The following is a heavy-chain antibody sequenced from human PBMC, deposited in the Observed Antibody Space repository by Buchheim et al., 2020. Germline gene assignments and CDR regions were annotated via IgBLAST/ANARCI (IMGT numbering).Heavy chain of an antibody. Sequence: QVQLVESGGGVVQPGRSLRLSCAASGFTFSSYAMHWVRQAPGKGLEWVAVISYDGSNKYYADSVKGRFTISRDNSKNTLYLQMNSLRAKDTAVYYCAKDSWGYRVQLPGDYWGQGTL. D-gene: IGHD5-12*01. CDR3: AKDSWGYRVQLPGDY. CDR1: GFTFSSYA. J-gene: IGHJ4*02. CDR2: ISYDGSNK. V-gene: IGHV3-30*04.